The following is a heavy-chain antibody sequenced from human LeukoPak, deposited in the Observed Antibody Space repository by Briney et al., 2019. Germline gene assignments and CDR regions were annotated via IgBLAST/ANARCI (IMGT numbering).Heavy chain of an antibody. CDR3: ARIVGATFDY. CDR1: GFTFSSFW. J-gene: IGHJ4*02. CDR2: ISSSSSYI. Sequence: PGGSLRLSCAASGFTFSSFWMNWVRQAPGKGLEWVSSISSSSSYIYYADSVKGRFTISRDNAKNSLYLQMNRLRAEDTAVYYCARIVGATFDYWGQGTLVTVSS. D-gene: IGHD1-26*01. V-gene: IGHV3-21*01.